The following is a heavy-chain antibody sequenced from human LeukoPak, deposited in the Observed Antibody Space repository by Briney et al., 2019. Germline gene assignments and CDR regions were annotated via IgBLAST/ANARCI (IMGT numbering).Heavy chain of an antibody. Sequence: SETLSLTRAVSGYSISSGYYWGWIRQPPGKGLEGIGSIYHNGGTYYNPSLKSRVTISVDTSKNQFSLKLSSVTAADTAVYYCAREGIAAPEYLQRWGQGTLVTVSS. D-gene: IGHD6-13*01. CDR3: AREGIAAPEYLQR. J-gene: IGHJ1*01. V-gene: IGHV4-38-2*02. CDR2: IYHNGGT. CDR1: GYSISSGYY.